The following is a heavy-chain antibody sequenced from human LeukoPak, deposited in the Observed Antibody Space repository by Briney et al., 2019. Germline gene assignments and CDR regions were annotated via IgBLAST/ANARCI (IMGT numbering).Heavy chain of an antibody. V-gene: IGHV1-2*04. D-gene: IGHD1-1*01. CDR3: ARGERHSYYGMDV. J-gene: IGHJ6*02. CDR2: INPNSGGT. Sequence: ASVKVSCKASGYTFTGYYMHWVRQAPGQGLEWMGWINPNSGGTNYAQKFQGWVTMTRDTSISTAYMELSRLRSDDTAVYYCARGERHSYYGMDVWGQGTLVTVSS. CDR1: GYTFTGYY.